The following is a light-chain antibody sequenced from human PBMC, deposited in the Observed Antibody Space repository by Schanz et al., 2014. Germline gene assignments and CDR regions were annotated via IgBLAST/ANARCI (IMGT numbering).Light chain of an antibody. CDR2: EGS. V-gene: IGLV2-23*01. Sequence: QSVLTQPASVSGSPGQSITISCTGTSSDVGSYNLVSWYQQHPGKAPKLMIYEGSKRPSGVSNRFSGSKSGNTASLTISGLQAEDEADYYCCSYAGSSTWVFGGGTKLTGL. CDR3: CSYAGSSTWV. CDR1: SSDVGSYNL. J-gene: IGLJ3*02.